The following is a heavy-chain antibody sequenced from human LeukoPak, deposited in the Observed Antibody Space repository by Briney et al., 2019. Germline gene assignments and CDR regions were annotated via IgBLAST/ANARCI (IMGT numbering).Heavy chain of an antibody. D-gene: IGHD2-2*01. CDR3: AKDPIYCSSTSCQRLYYFDY. CDR1: GFTFSSYE. CDR2: ISGSGGST. Sequence: QPGGSLRLSCAASGFTFSSYEMNRVRQAPGKGLEWVSAISGSGGSTYYADSVKGRFTISRDNSKNTLYLQMNSLRAEDTAVYYCAKDPIYCSSTSCQRLYYFDYWGQGTLVTVSS. J-gene: IGHJ4*02. V-gene: IGHV3-23*01.